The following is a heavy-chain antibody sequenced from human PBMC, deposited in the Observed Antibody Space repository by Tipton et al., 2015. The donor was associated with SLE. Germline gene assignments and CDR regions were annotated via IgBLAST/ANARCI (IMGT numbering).Heavy chain of an antibody. D-gene: IGHD3-22*01. CDR1: GFTFSDYY. CDR3: AKGLFTYYYDSTGYPDTFDV. J-gene: IGHJ3*01. V-gene: IGHV3-11*01. CDR2: ISSSGSTI. Sequence: SLRLSCAASGFTFSDYYMSWIRQAPGKGLEWVSYISSSGSTIYYADSVKGRFTISRDNAKNSLYLQMNSLRAEDTALYYCAKGLFTYYYDSTGYPDTFDVWGQGTMVTVSS.